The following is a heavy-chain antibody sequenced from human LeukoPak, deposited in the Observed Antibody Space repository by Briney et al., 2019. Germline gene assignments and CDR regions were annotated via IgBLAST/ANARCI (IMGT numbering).Heavy chain of an antibody. J-gene: IGHJ4*02. CDR2: IVVGSGNT. CDR3: AAIGYCRSTSCGGLAKGTLAY. D-gene: IGHD2-2*01. Sequence: SVKVSCKASGCTFTSSAVQWVRQARGQRLEWMGWIVVGSGNTNYAQKFQERVTITKDMSKSTAYMERSSLRSEDTAMYYCAAIGYCRSTSCGGLAKGTLAYGGQGTLVTVSS. CDR1: GCTFTSSA. V-gene: IGHV1-58*01.